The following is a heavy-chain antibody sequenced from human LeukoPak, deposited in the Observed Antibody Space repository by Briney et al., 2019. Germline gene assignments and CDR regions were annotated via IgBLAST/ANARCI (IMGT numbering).Heavy chain of an antibody. CDR2: IYYSGST. CDR1: GGSISSYY. J-gene: IGHJ4*02. CDR3: ARDLAAAGTFDY. D-gene: IGHD6-13*01. Sequence: SETLSLTCTVSGGSISSYYWSWIRQPPGKGLEWIGYIYYSGSTNYNPSLKSRVTISVDTSKNQFSLKLSSVTAADTAVYYCARDLAAAGTFDYWGQRTLVTVSS. V-gene: IGHV4-59*01.